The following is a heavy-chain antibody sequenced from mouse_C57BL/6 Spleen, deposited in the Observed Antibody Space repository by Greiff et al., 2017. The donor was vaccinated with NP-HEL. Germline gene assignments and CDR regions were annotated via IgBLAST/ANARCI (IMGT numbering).Heavy chain of an antibody. CDR1: GYTFTSYW. V-gene: IGHV1-69*01. D-gene: IGHD2-1*01. J-gene: IGHJ3*01. CDR2: IDPSDSYT. Sequence: QVQLQQPGAELVMPGASVKLSCKASGYTFTSYWMHWVKQRPGQGLEWIGEIDPSDSYTNYNQKFKGKSTLTVDKSSSTAYMQLSSLTSEDSAVYYCARRGYYGNYGFAYWGQGTLVTVFA. CDR3: ARRGYYGNYGFAY.